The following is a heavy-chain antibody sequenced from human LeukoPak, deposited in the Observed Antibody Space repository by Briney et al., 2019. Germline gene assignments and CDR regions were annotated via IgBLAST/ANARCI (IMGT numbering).Heavy chain of an antibody. CDR1: GGSISSYY. CDR3: ARGGYCSGGSCYSRQYNWFDP. J-gene: IGHJ5*02. V-gene: IGHV4-59*12. D-gene: IGHD2-15*01. CDR2: IYYSGST. Sequence: SETLSLTCTVSGGSISSYYWSWIRQPPGKGLEWIGYIYYSGSTNYNPSLKSRVTISVDTSKNHFSLKLSSVTAADTAVYYCARGGYCSGGSCYSRQYNWFDPWGQGTLVTVSS.